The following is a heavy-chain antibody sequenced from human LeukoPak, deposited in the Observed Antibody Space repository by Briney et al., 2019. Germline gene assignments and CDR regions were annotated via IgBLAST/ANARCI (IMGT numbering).Heavy chain of an antibody. CDR3: AKDYGDYQYYFDY. V-gene: IGHV3-23*01. D-gene: IGHD4-17*01. Sequence: GGSLRLSCAASGFTFSSYGMSWVRQAPGKGLEWVSAISGSGIRTYYADSVKGRFTISRDNSKNTLYLQMNSLRAEDTAVYYCAKDYGDYQYYFDYWGQGTLVTVSS. J-gene: IGHJ4*02. CDR2: ISGSGIRT. CDR1: GFTFSSYG.